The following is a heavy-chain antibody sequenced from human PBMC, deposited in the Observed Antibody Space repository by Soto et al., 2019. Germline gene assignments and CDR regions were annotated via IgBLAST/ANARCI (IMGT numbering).Heavy chain of an antibody. CDR1: GYSFTSYW. V-gene: IGHV5-51*01. Sequence: PGESLKISWKGSGYSFTSYWIGWVRQMPGKGLEWMGIIYPRDSDTRYSPSFQGQVTISANKSISTAYLQWSSLKASDTAMYYCARHQYRSSFNSAYYYGMDVWGQGTTVTVSS. CDR2: IYPRDSDT. D-gene: IGHD6-13*01. CDR3: ARHQYRSSFNSAYYYGMDV. J-gene: IGHJ6*02.